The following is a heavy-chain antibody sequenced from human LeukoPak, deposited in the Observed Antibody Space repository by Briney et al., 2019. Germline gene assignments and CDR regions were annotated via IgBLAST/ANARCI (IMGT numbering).Heavy chain of an antibody. CDR3: TRVGSSWDLLGY. Sequence: GGSLRLSCEVSGFTFSAYWMSWVRQPPGKGLEFVANIHQDGSEIHYVDSVRGRFTISRDNAKSLLYLQMNRLRAEDEAIYYCTRVGSSWDLLGYWGRGTLVTVSS. CDR2: IHQDGSEI. J-gene: IGHJ4*02. D-gene: IGHD6-13*01. CDR1: GFTFSAYW. V-gene: IGHV3-7*01.